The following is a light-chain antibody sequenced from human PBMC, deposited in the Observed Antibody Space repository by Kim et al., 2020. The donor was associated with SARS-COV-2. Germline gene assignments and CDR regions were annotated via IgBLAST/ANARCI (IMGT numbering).Light chain of an antibody. CDR3: QSRDSGGNVV. Sequence: VALGQKVRITCQGDSLRSYYATWYQQKPRQAPVLVIYGRNNRPSGIPDRFSGSTSGNTASLTISGAQAEDEADFYCQSRDSGGNVVFGGGTKVTVL. V-gene: IGLV3-19*01. CDR1: SLRSYY. J-gene: IGLJ2*01. CDR2: GRN.